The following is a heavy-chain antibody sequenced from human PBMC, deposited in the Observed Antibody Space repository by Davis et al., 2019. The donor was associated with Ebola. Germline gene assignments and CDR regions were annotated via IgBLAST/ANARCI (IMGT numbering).Heavy chain of an antibody. D-gene: IGHD3-10*01. Sequence: ASVKVSCKASGYTFTSYGISWVRQAPGQGLEWMGWISAYNGNTNYAQKLQGRVTITTDTSTSTAYMELRSLRSDDTAVYYCARGITMVQMYNWFDPWGQGTLVTVSS. CDR1: GYTFTSYG. CDR2: ISAYNGNT. J-gene: IGHJ5*02. CDR3: ARGITMVQMYNWFDP. V-gene: IGHV1-18*01.